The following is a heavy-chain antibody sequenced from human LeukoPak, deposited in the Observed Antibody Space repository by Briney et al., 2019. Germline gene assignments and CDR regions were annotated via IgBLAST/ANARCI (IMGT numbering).Heavy chain of an antibody. J-gene: IGHJ4*02. CDR1: GITFSSYA. Sequence: GGSLRLSCAGSGITFSSYAMSWVRQAPGKGLEWVSAISGSGGSTYYADSVKGRFTISRDNSKNTLYLQMNSLRAEDTAVYYCAKESSGWPFEYWGQGTLVTVSS. CDR3: AKESSGWPFEY. V-gene: IGHV3-23*01. CDR2: ISGSGGST. D-gene: IGHD6-19*01.